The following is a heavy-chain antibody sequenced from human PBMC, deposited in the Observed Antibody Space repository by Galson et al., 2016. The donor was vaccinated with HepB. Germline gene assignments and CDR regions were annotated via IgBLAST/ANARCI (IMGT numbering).Heavy chain of an antibody. Sequence: SLRLSCAASGFTYSSYGMHWVRQAPGKGLEWVAVVWYDGSNKYYADSVKGRFTISRDNSKNTLYLQMSSLKAEDTAVYYCARDPLGYSYGHGMDVWGQGTTVTVSS. J-gene: IGHJ6*02. V-gene: IGHV3-33*01. D-gene: IGHD5-18*01. CDR3: ARDPLGYSYGHGMDV. CDR2: VWYDGSNK. CDR1: GFTYSSYG.